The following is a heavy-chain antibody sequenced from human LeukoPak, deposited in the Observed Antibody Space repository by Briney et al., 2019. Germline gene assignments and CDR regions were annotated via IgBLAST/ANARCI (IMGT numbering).Heavy chain of an antibody. CDR3: ARRSYDFWSLIDP. J-gene: IGHJ5*02. CDR2: INHSGST. Sequence: SETLSLTCAVYGGSFSGYYWSWIRQPPGKGLEWIGEINHSGSTNYNPSLKSRVTISVDTSKNQFSLKLSSVTAADTAVYYCARRSYDFWSLIDPWGQGTLVTVSS. V-gene: IGHV4-34*01. D-gene: IGHD3-3*01. CDR1: GGSFSGYY.